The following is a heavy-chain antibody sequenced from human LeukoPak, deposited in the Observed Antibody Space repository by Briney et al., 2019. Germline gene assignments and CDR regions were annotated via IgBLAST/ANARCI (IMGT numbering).Heavy chain of an antibody. V-gene: IGHV3-21*01. CDR2: ISSSSSYI. D-gene: IGHD3-10*01. J-gene: IGHJ4*02. CDR3: ARLVWFGDSNIDH. CDR1: GFTFSSYS. Sequence: GGSLRLSCAASGFTFSSYSMNWVRQAPGKELEWVSSISSSSSYIYYADSVKGRFTISRDNAKNSLYLQMNSLRAEDTAVYYCARLVWFGDSNIDHWGQGTLVTVSS.